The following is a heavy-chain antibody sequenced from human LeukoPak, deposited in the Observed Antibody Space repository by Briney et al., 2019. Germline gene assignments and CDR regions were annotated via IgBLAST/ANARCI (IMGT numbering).Heavy chain of an antibody. CDR1: GGSISSYY. CDR2: IYYSGCT. CDR3: ARVSTDYYYYYYMDV. J-gene: IGHJ6*03. Sequence: SETLSLTCTVSGGSISSYYWSWIRQPPGKGLEWIGYIYYSGCTNYNPSLKSRVTISVDTSKNQFSLKLSSVTAADTAVYYCARVSTDYYYYYYMDVWGKGTTVTVSS. D-gene: IGHD2-2*01. V-gene: IGHV4-59*01.